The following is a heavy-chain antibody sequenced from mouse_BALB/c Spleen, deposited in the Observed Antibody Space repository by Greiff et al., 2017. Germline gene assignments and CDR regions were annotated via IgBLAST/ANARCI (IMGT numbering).Heavy chain of an antibody. CDR1: GFTFSSYA. Sequence: EVQGVESGGGLVKPGGSLKLSCAASGFTFSSYAMSWVRQTPEKRLEWVASISSGGSTYYPDSVKGRFTISRDNARNILYLQMSSLRSEDTAMYYCAREDYVDYAMDYWGQGTSVTVSS. J-gene: IGHJ4*01. CDR3: AREDYVDYAMDY. CDR2: ISSGGST. D-gene: IGHD2-4*01. V-gene: IGHV5-6-5*01.